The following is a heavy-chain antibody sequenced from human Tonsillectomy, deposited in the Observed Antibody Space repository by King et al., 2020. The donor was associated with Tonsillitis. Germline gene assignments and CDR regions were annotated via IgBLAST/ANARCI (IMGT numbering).Heavy chain of an antibody. V-gene: IGHV4-61*02. CDR1: GGSISRGNYY. CDR2: IYTSWST. Sequence: QLQESGPGLVKPSETLSLTCTVSGGSISRGNYYWSWIRQPAVKGREWIGRIYTSWSTNCSPSLKSRVTMSVDTSKNQFSLKVSTVTAADTAVYYCARDDPAVAGTVLDYWGPGTLVTVSS. D-gene: IGHD6-19*01. J-gene: IGHJ4*02. CDR3: ARDDPAVAGTVLDY.